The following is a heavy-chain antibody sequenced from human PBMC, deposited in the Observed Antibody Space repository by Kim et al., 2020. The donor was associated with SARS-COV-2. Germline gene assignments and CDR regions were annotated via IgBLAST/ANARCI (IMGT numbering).Heavy chain of an antibody. Sequence: SETLSLTCTVSGASISGYFWSWIRQPPGKGLDIIGYIRNDGRTTYNPPLDSRVTSSADTSKNQISLTLSSVTAADTAVYYFARRRGLFGSGELDYWGQGNLVTVSA. CDR2: IRNDGRT. V-gene: IGHV4-59*01. J-gene: IGHJ4*02. CDR1: GASISGYF. D-gene: IGHD3-3*01. CDR3: ARRRGLFGSGELDY.